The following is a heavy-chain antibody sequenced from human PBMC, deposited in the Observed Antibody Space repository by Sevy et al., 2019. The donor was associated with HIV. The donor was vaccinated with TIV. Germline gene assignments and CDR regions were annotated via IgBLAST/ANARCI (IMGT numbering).Heavy chain of an antibody. CDR3: ARPTTVNYNYGIDV. CDR2: IYYTGTT. Sequence: SETLSLTCTVSNGSISSSSYYWGWIRQPPGMGLEWIGSIYYTGTTYYNPSLKSRVTISVDRSKNQFSLRLRSVTAADTAVYFCARPTTVNYNYGIDVWGQGTTVTVSS. V-gene: IGHV4-39*01. D-gene: IGHD4-4*01. CDR1: NGSISSSSYY. J-gene: IGHJ6*02.